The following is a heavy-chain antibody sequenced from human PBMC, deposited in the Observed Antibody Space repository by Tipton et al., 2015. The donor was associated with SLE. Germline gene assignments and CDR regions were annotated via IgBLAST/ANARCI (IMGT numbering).Heavy chain of an antibody. Sequence: TLSLTCAVYGGSFSGYYWSWIRQPPGKGLEWIGEINHSGSTNYNPSLKSRVTFSVDTSKNQFSLKLSSVTAADTAVYYCARQGRGAVAGNFDYWGQGTLVTVSS. D-gene: IGHD6-19*01. V-gene: IGHV4-34*01. CDR2: INHSGST. CDR1: GGSFSGYY. CDR3: ARQGRGAVAGNFDY. J-gene: IGHJ4*02.